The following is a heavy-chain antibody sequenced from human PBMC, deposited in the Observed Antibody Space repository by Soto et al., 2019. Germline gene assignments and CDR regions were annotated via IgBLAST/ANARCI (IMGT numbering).Heavy chain of an antibody. CDR1: GGSISSYY. V-gene: IGHV4-59*08. Sequence: SETLSLTCTVSGGSISSYYWSWIRQPPGKGLEWIGYIYYSGSTNYNPSLKSRVTISVDTSKNQFSLKLSSVTAADTAVYYCARLLCLVPGPCYYYYMDVWGKGTTVTVSS. CDR2: IYYSGST. J-gene: IGHJ6*03. CDR3: ARLLCLVPGPCYYYYMDV. D-gene: IGHD3-9*01.